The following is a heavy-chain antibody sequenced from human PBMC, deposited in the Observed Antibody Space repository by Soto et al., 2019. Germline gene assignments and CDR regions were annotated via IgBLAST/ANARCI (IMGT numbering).Heavy chain of an antibody. J-gene: IGHJ6*03. Sequence: EVQLVESGGGLVQPGGSLRLSCAASGFTVSSNYMSWVRQAPGKGLEWVSVIYSGGSTYYADSVKCRFTISRHNAKNTLYLQLNSLRAEDTAVYYCARDRSGYDLYDYYYMDVWGRGTTVTVSS. CDR2: IYSGGST. V-gene: IGHV3-53*04. D-gene: IGHD5-12*01. CDR1: GFTVSSNY. CDR3: ARDRSGYDLYDYYYMDV.